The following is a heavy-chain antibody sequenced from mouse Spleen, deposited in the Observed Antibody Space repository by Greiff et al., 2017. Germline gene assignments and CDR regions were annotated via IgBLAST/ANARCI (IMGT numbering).Heavy chain of an antibody. V-gene: IGHV5-16*01. J-gene: IGHJ3*01. D-gene: IGHD2-12*01. CDR3: AREGGHDGFAY. CDR1: GFTFSDYY. CDR2: INYDGSST. Sequence: EVQVVESEGGLVQPGSSMKLSCTASGFTFSDYYMAWVRQVPEKGLEWVANINYDGSSTYYLDSLKSRFIISRDNAKNILYLQMSSLKSEDTATYYCAREGGHDGFAYWGQGTLVTVSA.